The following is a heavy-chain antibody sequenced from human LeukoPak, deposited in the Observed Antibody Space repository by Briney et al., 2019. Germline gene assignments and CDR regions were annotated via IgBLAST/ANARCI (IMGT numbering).Heavy chain of an antibody. CDR2: INHSGST. J-gene: IGHJ4*02. Sequence: SETLSLTCAVYGGSFSGYYWSWIRQPPGKGLEWIGEINHSGSTNYNPSLKSRVTISVDTSKNQFSLKLSSVTAADTAVYYCARGKPENYDFWSGYYWGFDYWGQGTLVTVSS. CDR3: ARGKPENYDFWSGYYWGFDY. CDR1: GGSFSGYY. V-gene: IGHV4-34*01. D-gene: IGHD3-3*01.